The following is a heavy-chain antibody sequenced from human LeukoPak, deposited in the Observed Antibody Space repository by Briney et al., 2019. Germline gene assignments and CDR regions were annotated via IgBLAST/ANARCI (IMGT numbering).Heavy chain of an antibody. CDR2: ISSSGSAT. CDR1: GFTFRSYT. V-gene: IGHV3-48*01. Sequence: PGGSLRLSCASSGFTFRSYTMQWVRQAPGKGLEWVSYISSSGSATYYADSVKGRFTISRDNDMNSLYLQMNSLTAEDTATYYCARCRSGYYNDYWGQGTLVTVSS. D-gene: IGHD6-19*01. J-gene: IGHJ4*02. CDR3: ARCRSGYYNDY.